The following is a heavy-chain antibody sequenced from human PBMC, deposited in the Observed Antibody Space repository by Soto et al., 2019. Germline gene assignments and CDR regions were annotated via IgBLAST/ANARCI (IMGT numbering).Heavy chain of an antibody. V-gene: IGHV4-59*01. J-gene: IGHJ6*03. D-gene: IGHD2-15*01. CDR1: GGSISSYY. CDR2: IYYSGST. Sequence: SETLSLTCTVSGGSISSYYWSWIRQPPGKGLEWIGYIYYSGSTNYNPSLKSRVTISVDTSKNQFSLKLSSVTAADTAVYYCARDGRGAVVVAQRDYYYYYMDVWGKGTTVTVSS. CDR3: ARDGRGAVVVAQRDYYYYYMDV.